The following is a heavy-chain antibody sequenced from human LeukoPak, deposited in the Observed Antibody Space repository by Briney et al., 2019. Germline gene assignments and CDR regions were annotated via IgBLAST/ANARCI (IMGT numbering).Heavy chain of an antibody. V-gene: IGHV4-39*01. CDR1: GDSISSSSYY. CDR2: IYYSGST. Sequence: SETLSLTCTVSGDSISSSSYYWGWIRQPPGKGLEWIGSIYYSGSTYYNPSLKSRVTISVDTSKNQFSLKLSSVTAADTAVYYCARRKAAAGSDYWGQGTLVTVSS. CDR3: ARRKAAAGSDY. J-gene: IGHJ4*02. D-gene: IGHD6-13*01.